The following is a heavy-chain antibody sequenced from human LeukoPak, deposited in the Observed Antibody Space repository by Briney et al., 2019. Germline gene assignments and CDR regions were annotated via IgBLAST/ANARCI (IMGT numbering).Heavy chain of an antibody. CDR2: IYYSGST. CDR1: GGSISSGGYY. Sequence: SQTLSLTCTVSGGSISSGGYYWSWIRRHPGKGLEWIGYIYYSGSTYYNPSLKSRVTISVDTSKNQFSLKLSSVTAADTAVHYCAYYYDSSGYVFWGQGTLVTVSS. J-gene: IGHJ4*02. V-gene: IGHV4-31*03. CDR3: AYYYDSSGYVF. D-gene: IGHD3-22*01.